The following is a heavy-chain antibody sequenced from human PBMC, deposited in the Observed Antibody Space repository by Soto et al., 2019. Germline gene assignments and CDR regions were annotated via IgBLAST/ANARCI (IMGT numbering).Heavy chain of an antibody. J-gene: IGHJ5*02. CDR3: AKLSCSSTSCPNWFDP. V-gene: IGHV3-23*01. Sequence: PGGSLRLSCAASGFTFSSYARSWGRQAPGKGLEWVSAISGSGGSTYYADSVKGRFTISRDNSKNTLYLQMNSLSAEDTAVYYCAKLSCSSTSCPNWFDPWGQGTLVTVSS. CDR1: GFTFSSYA. CDR2: ISGSGGST. D-gene: IGHD2-2*01.